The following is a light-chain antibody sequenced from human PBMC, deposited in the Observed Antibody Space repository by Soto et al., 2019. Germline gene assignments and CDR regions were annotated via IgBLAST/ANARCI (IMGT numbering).Light chain of an antibody. CDR2: ATS. CDR1: QTISTY. CDR3: QQTYSAPPT. J-gene: IGKJ2*01. V-gene: IGKV1-39*01. Sequence: DIQMTQSPSSLSASVGDRVTITCLASQTISTYLNWYQLKPGKAPKLLIFATSSLESGVPSRFSGSRSGTDFTLTINSLLPEDFATYSCQQTYSAPPTFGQGTKLEI.